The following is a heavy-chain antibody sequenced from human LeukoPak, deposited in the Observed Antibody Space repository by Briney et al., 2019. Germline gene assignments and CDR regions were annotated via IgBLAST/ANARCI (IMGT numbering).Heavy chain of an antibody. D-gene: IGHD2-15*01. J-gene: IGHJ3*01. CDR3: ARDDVVLDAFDV. CDR1: GFTVSSDH. V-gene: IGHV3-48*03. Sequence: GRSLRLSCAASGFTVSSDHMNWVRQAPGKGLEWVSYISSTGTITYYADSVKGRFTISRDNAKNSLHLQMNSLRAEDTALYYCARDDVVLDAFDVWGQGTMVTVSS. CDR2: ISSTGTIT.